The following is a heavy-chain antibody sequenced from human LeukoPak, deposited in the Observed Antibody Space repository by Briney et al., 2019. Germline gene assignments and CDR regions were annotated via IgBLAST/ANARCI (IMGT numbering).Heavy chain of an antibody. CDR1: GFAFSGHW. CDR3: TRDRSRADAD. V-gene: IGHV3-7*01. D-gene: IGHD2-2*01. CDR2: INQGGSDK. Sequence: GGSLRLSCAASGFAFSGHWVSWGRQAPGMGLEWVANINQGGSDKYYVDSVKGRFTISRDNANNLLYLQMNSLRGEDTAVYYCTRDRSRADADWGQGTLVTVSS. J-gene: IGHJ4*02.